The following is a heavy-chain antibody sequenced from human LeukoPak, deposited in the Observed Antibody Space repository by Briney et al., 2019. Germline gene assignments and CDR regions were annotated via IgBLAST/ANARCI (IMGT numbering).Heavy chain of an antibody. J-gene: IGHJ4*02. CDR1: EFTFSIAW. CDR3: AKVGVYSSSSLDY. CDR2: IKSKTDGGTT. Sequence: GGSLRLSCAVSEFTFSIAWMSWVRQAPGKGLEWVGRIKSKTDGGTTDYAAPVKGRFTVSRDDSKNTLYLQMNSLRAEDTAVYYCAKVGVYSSSSLDYWGQGTLVTVSS. V-gene: IGHV3-15*01. D-gene: IGHD6-6*01.